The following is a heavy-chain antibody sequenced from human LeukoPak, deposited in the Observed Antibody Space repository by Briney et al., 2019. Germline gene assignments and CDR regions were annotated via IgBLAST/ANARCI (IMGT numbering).Heavy chain of an antibody. Sequence: PGGSLRLSCAASGFTFSSYGMHWVRQAPGKGLEWVAVIWYDGSNKYYADSVKGRFTISRDNSKNTLYLQMNSLRAKDTAVYYCARDWGIAAAEYYFDYWGQGTLVTVSS. D-gene: IGHD6-13*01. CDR3: ARDWGIAAAEYYFDY. J-gene: IGHJ4*02. V-gene: IGHV3-33*01. CDR2: IWYDGSNK. CDR1: GFTFSSYG.